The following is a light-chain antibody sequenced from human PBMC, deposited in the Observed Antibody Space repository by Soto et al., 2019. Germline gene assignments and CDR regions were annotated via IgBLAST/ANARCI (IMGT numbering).Light chain of an antibody. V-gene: IGKV1-5*01. Sequence: DVHMTQSPSTLSVSLGDRVTITCRASESIDTWLAWYQQHPGKAPKLLIYDPSHLETVVPSRFSGGGSGTDGSLTISGLHPDDFATYYCDPSNCYFGQGTRREI. J-gene: IGKJ2*01. CDR2: DPS. CDR3: DPSNCY. CDR1: ESIDTW.